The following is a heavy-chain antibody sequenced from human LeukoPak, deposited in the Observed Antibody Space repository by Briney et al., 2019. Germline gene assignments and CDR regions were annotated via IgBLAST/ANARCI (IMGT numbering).Heavy chain of an antibody. Sequence: PGGSLRLSCAASGFTVSSNYMSWVRQAPGKGLEWVSVIYSGGSTYYADSVKGRFTISRDNSKNTLYLQMNSLRAEDTAVYYCARHTGLLPYWYFDLWGRGTLVTVSS. J-gene: IGHJ2*01. CDR3: ARHTGLLPYWYFDL. CDR2: IYSGGST. CDR1: GFTVSSNY. V-gene: IGHV3-66*04. D-gene: IGHD3-22*01.